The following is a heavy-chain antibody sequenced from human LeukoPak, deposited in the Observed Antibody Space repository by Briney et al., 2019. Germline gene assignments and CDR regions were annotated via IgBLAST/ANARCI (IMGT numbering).Heavy chain of an antibody. CDR2: ISWDGGST. D-gene: IGHD4-11*01. Sequence: GGSLRLSCAASGFTFDDYAMHWVRQAPGKGLEWVSLISWDGGSTYYADSVKGRFTISRDNSKNSLYLQMNSLRAEDTALYYCAKTFSSTVTYDAFDIWGQGTMVTVSS. J-gene: IGHJ3*02. CDR1: GFTFDDYA. V-gene: IGHV3-43D*03. CDR3: AKTFSSTVTYDAFDI.